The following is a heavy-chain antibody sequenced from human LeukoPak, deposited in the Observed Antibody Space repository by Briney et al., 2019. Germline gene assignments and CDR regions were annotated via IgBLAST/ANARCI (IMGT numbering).Heavy chain of an antibody. CDR3: ARDHSIDDKSWWLDP. V-gene: IGHV1-46*01. CDR2: INPNGDYT. J-gene: IGHJ5*02. Sequence: ASVKVSCKTSGDTFTRNWMHWVRQGPGQGLELMGVINPNGDYTMYAQKFQGRVAVTRDRSSRTDYMELGSIRSDDTAVYYCARDHSIDDKSWWLDPWGQGTLVIVSS. CDR1: GDTFTRNW. D-gene: IGHD1-1*01.